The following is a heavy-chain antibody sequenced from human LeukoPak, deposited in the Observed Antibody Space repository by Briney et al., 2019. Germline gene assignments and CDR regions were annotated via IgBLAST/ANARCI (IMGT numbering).Heavy chain of an antibody. CDR2: IKADGSEK. CDR3: ARRDSGQSGGPTTPDY. J-gene: IGHJ4*02. Sequence: GGSLRLSCAASGFTFSKYWMTWVRQAAGKGLEWVASIKADGSEKFYVDFVAGRFSISRDNAKNSLYLQMDSVRGEDTAVYFCARRDSGQSGGPTTPDYWGQGTLVTVSS. CDR1: GFTFSKYW. V-gene: IGHV3-7*01. D-gene: IGHD6-19*01.